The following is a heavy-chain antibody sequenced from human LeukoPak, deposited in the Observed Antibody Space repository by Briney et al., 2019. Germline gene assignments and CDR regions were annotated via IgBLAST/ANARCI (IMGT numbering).Heavy chain of an antibody. CDR2: IYYSGSN. Sequence: LETLSLTCTVTGRPIRSYYWSWLRQPPGTGLEWIGYIYYSGSNNYNPSLKRRVPISVDTSKNQFSLKLRSVTAAATAVYYWSSSIAGAGTPRPDYWGQGTLVTVSS. CDR3: SSSIAGAGTPRPDY. D-gene: IGHD6-13*01. CDR1: GRPIRSYY. J-gene: IGHJ4*02. V-gene: IGHV4-59*01.